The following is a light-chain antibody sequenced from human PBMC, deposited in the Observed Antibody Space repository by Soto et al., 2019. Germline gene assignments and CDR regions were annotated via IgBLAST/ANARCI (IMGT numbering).Light chain of an antibody. V-gene: IGLV2-14*01. CDR1: SSDVGGYNY. CDR3: SAYTSSSTVV. Sequence: QSALTQPASVSGSPGQSITISCTGTSSDVGGYNYVSWYQQHPGKATKLMIYDVSNRPSGVSNRFSGSKSGNTSSLTISGLQAEDEADYYCSAYTSSSTVVFGGGTKLTV. CDR2: DVS. J-gene: IGLJ2*01.